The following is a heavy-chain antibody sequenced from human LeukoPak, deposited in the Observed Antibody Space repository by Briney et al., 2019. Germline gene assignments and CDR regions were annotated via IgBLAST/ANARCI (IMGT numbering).Heavy chain of an antibody. D-gene: IGHD3-22*01. V-gene: IGHV3-23*01. J-gene: IGHJ5*02. CDR1: GFTFSSDA. Sequence: PGGSLRLSCAASGFTFSSDAMSWVRQAPGKGLEWVSAISGSGGSTYYADSVKGRFTISRDNSKNTLYLQMNSLRAEDTAVYYCAKDRVVITTAWFDPWGQGTLVTVSS. CDR3: AKDRVVITTAWFDP. CDR2: ISGSGGST.